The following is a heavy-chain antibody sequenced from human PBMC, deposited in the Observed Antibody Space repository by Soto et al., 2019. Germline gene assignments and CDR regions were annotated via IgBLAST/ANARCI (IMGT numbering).Heavy chain of an antibody. V-gene: IGHV4-39*01. J-gene: IGHJ6*02. CDR1: GGAINSTVYY. CDR3: ARHGAYSTSVYYYYGMDV. D-gene: IGHD6-13*01. Sequence: PSETLSLTCTVSGGAINSTVYYWGWIRQPPGKGLEWIGSSNYGGPPYYSPSLQSRVTISLDTAKNHFSLNLRSVTAADTAVYYCARHGAYSTSVYYYYGMDVWGQGTTVTSP. CDR2: SNYGGPP.